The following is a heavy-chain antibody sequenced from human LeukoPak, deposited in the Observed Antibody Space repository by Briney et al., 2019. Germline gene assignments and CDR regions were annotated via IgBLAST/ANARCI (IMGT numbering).Heavy chain of an antibody. CDR2: IKQDESEK. Sequence: GGSLRLSCAASGFTFSSYWMTWVRQAPGKGLEWVANIKQDESEKYYVDSVRGRFTISRDNAKNSLYLQMNSLRAEDTAVYYCARDASIAVAGDYWGQGTLVTVSS. CDR3: ARDASIAVAGDY. J-gene: IGHJ4*02. D-gene: IGHD6-19*01. CDR1: GFTFSSYW. V-gene: IGHV3-7*01.